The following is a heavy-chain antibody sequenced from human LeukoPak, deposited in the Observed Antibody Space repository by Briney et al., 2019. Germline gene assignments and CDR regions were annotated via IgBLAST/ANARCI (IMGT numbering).Heavy chain of an antibody. CDR3: ATGWGIAAAAVDY. D-gene: IGHD6-13*01. CDR1: GFTFSSYS. J-gene: IGHJ4*02. V-gene: IGHV3-21*01. CDR2: ISSSSSYI. Sequence: GGSLRLSCAASGFTFSSYSMNWVRQAPGKGLEWVSSISSSSSYIYYADSVKGRFTISRDNAKNSLYLQMNSLRAEDTAVCYCATGWGIAAAAVDYWGQGTLVTVSS.